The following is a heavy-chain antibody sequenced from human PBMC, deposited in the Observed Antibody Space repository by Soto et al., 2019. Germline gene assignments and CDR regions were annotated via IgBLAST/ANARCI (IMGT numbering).Heavy chain of an antibody. CDR3: ARDAGGRGNGAFDI. Sequence: SETLSLTCTVSGGSINTYYWSWMRQPPGKGLEWIGYIYYSGSTNSNPSLKSRVTISEDTSKNQLSLKLSSVTTADTAVYYCARDAGGRGNGAFDIWGQGTMVTVSS. J-gene: IGHJ3*02. D-gene: IGHD3-16*01. CDR2: IYYSGST. V-gene: IGHV4-59*01. CDR1: GGSINTYY.